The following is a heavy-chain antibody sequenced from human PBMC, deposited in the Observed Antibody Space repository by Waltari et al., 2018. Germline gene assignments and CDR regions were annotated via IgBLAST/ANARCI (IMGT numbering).Heavy chain of an antibody. J-gene: IGHJ4*02. CDR1: GFTFNTYV. D-gene: IGHD6-19*01. CDR3: TRAGWLDY. V-gene: IGHV3-48*02. CDR2: ISISANIQ. Sequence: EVQLVESGGGFVQPGGSLRLSCAASGFTFNTYVMNWVRQAPGKGLEWGSFISISANIQHYADSVKGRFTISRDNAKNSLYLQMNSLRDEDTAVYYCTRAGWLDYWGRGTLVTVSS.